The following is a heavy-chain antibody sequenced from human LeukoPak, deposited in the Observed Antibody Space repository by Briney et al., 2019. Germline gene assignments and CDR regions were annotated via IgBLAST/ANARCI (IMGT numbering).Heavy chain of an antibody. CDR1: GYSFTSYW. J-gene: IGHJ4*02. CDR2: IYPGDSDT. D-gene: IGHD2-15*01. V-gene: IGHV5-51*01. Sequence: GESLKISCKGSGYSFTSYWIGWVRQMPGKGLEWMGIIYPGDSDTRYSPSFQGQVTISADKSISTTYLHRSSLKASDTAMYYCARHLAYCSGGSCYFDYWGQGTLITVSS. CDR3: ARHLAYCSGGSCYFDY.